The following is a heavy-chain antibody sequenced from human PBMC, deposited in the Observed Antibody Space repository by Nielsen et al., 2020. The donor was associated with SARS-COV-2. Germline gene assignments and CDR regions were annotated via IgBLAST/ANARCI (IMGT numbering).Heavy chain of an antibody. V-gene: IGHV1-3*01. Sequence: WVRQAPGQGLEWMGWINAGNGNTKYSQKFQGRVTITRDTSASTAYMELSSLRSEDTAVYYCARERVRHWFDPWGQGTLVTVS. D-gene: IGHD2-21*01. CDR3: ARERVRHWFDP. CDR2: INAGNGNT. J-gene: IGHJ5*02.